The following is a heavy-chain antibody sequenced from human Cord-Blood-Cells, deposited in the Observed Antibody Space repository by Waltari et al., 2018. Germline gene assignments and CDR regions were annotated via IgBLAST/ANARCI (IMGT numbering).Heavy chain of an antibody. J-gene: IGHJ3*02. Sequence: QVQLVQSGAEVKKPGASVKVSCKASGYTFTGYYMHWVRQAPGQGLEWMGWINPNSGGTNDAQKFQGRVTMTRDTSISTAYMELSRLRSDDTAVYYCASIIANSDAFDIWGQGTMVTVSS. V-gene: IGHV1-2*02. CDR2: INPNSGGT. CDR1: GYTFTGYY. CDR3: ASIIANSDAFDI. D-gene: IGHD3-10*01.